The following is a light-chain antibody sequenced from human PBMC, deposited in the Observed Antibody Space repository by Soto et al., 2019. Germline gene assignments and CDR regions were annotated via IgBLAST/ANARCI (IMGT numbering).Light chain of an antibody. CDR3: QQYGSWT. J-gene: IGKJ1*01. V-gene: IGKV3-20*01. CDR1: HSVGSSY. Sequence: EIVLTQSPGTLSLSPGEGATLSCRASHSVGSSYLAWYQQKPGQAPRLLIYGASSRATGVPDRFSGSGSGTDFTLTISRLEPEDSAVYYCQQYGSWTFGQGTKVEIK. CDR2: GAS.